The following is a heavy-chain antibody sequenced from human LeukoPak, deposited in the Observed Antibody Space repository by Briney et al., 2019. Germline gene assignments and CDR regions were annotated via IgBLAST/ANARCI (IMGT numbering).Heavy chain of an antibody. D-gene: IGHD6-6*01. CDR2: IYHSGST. CDR1: GYSISSGYY. CDR3: ARASISPNWFDP. J-gene: IGHJ5*02. V-gene: IGHV4-38-2*02. Sequence: SETLSLTCTVSGYSISSGYYWGWIRQPPGKGLEWIGSIYHSGSTYYNPSLKSRVTTSVDPSRNQFSLKLSSVTAADTAVYYCARASISPNWFDPWGQGTLVTVSS.